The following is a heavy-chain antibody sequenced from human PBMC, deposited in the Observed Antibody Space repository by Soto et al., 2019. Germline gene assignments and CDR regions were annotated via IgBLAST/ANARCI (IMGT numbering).Heavy chain of an antibody. V-gene: IGHV3-64*01. J-gene: IGHJ6*03. CDR1: GFTFSNYE. Sequence: EAQLVESGGGLVQPGGSLRLSCAASGFTFSNYEMHWVRQAPGKGLEYVSGISNTGAHTDYAKSVKGRFTSSRDNSENTLYLQMGSLRAEDMALYYYARRGYGSRWPNVYMDVWGKGTTVTVSS. D-gene: IGHD6-13*01. CDR3: ARRGYGSRWPNVYMDV. CDR2: ISNTGAHT.